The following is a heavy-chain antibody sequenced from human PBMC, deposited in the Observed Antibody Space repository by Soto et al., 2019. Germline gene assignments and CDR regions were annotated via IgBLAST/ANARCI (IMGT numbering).Heavy chain of an antibody. D-gene: IGHD3-3*01. CDR3: AKETVEYYSDY. Sequence: HPRGSLRLSCAASGFTFSIYGMHWVRQAPGKGLEWVAVISYDGSNKYYADSVKGRFTISRDNSKNTLYLQMNSLRGEDTAVYYCAKETVEYYSDYWGQGTLVTVSS. CDR1: GFTFSIYG. CDR2: ISYDGSNK. V-gene: IGHV3-30*18. J-gene: IGHJ4*02.